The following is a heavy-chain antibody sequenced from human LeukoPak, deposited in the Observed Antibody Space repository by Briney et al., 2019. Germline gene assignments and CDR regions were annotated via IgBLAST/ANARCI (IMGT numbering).Heavy chain of an antibody. CDR1: GFTFSIYA. J-gene: IGHJ5*02. D-gene: IGHD1-7*01. CDR3: ARGQTTFGP. Sequence: GGSLRLSCAASGFTFSIYAMSWVRQAPGKGLEWVANIKRDGSEKYYVDSVKGRFTISRDNAKNSLFLQMNSLTAEDTAVYYCARGQTTFGPWGQGTLVTVSS. CDR2: IKRDGSEK. V-gene: IGHV3-7*01.